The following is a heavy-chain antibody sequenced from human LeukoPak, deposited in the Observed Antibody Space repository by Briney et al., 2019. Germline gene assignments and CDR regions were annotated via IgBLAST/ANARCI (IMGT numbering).Heavy chain of an antibody. CDR3: ARADEDTAVFYYYYGMDV. Sequence: ASVKVSCKASGGTFSSYAISWVRQAPGQGLEWMGWINTNTGNPTYAQGFTGRFVFSLDTSVSTAYLQISSLKAEDTAVYYCARADEDTAVFYYYYGMDVWGQGTTVTVSS. V-gene: IGHV7-4-1*02. CDR1: GGTFSSYA. CDR2: INTNTGNP. J-gene: IGHJ6*02. D-gene: IGHD5-18*01.